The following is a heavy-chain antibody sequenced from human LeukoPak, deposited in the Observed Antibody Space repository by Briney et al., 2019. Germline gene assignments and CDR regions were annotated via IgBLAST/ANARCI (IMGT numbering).Heavy chain of an antibody. Sequence: GGSLRLSCAAPGFTFSSHGMHWVRQAPGKGLEWVAFIRYDGSNKYYADSVKGRFTISRDNSKNTLYLQMNSLRAEDTAVYYCAKDRYYDILTGYIDYWGQGTLVTVSS. CDR1: GFTFSSHG. J-gene: IGHJ4*02. CDR3: AKDRYYDILTGYIDY. V-gene: IGHV3-30*02. CDR2: IRYDGSNK. D-gene: IGHD3-9*01.